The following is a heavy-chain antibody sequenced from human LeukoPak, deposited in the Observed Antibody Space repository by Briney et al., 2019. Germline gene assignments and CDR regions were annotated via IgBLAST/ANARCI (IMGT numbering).Heavy chain of an antibody. CDR1: GFTFSSYW. D-gene: IGHD4-17*01. CDR3: SRGTRDDYGDYGDY. Sequence: GGSLRLSCAASGFTFSSYWMTWVRQAPGKGLEWVANIKQDGSAKYYVDSVKGRFTISRDNAKSSLYLQMNSLRAEDTAVYYCSRGTRDDYGDYGDYWGQGTLVTVSS. V-gene: IGHV3-7*01. J-gene: IGHJ4*02. CDR2: IKQDGSAK.